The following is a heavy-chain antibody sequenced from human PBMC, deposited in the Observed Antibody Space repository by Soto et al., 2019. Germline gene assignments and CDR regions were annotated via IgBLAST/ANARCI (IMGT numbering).Heavy chain of an antibody. Sequence: QVQLVESGGGLVKPGGSLRLSCAASGFTFSDYYMSWIRQAPGKGLEWVSYISSSGSTIYYADSVKGRFTISRDNAKNSLYMQMNSLRAEYTAVYYWANTVTTRAPFDYWGQGTLVTVSS. CDR1: GFTFSDYY. CDR3: ANTVTTRAPFDY. D-gene: IGHD4-4*01. V-gene: IGHV3-11*01. J-gene: IGHJ4*02. CDR2: ISSSGSTI.